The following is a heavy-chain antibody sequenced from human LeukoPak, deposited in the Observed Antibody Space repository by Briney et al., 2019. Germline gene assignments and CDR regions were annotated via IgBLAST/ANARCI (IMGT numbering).Heavy chain of an antibody. Sequence: SETLSLTCAVSGGSISSSNWWSWVRPPPGKGLEWIGYIYYSGSTNYNPSLKSRVTISVDTSKNQFSLKLSSVTAADTAVYYCARLYCSGGSCSLDYWGQGTLVTVSS. V-gene: IGHV4-4*02. J-gene: IGHJ4*02. CDR1: GGSISSSNW. D-gene: IGHD2-15*01. CDR3: ARLYCSGGSCSLDY. CDR2: IYYSGST.